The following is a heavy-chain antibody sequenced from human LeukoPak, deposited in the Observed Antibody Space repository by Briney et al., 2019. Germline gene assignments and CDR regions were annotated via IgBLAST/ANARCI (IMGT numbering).Heavy chain of an antibody. D-gene: IGHD3-10*01. V-gene: IGHV1-18*01. CDR1: GYTFTSYG. CDR2: ISAYNGNT. J-gene: IGHJ5*02. CDR3: ATISPMVRGVMRWFDP. Sequence: ASVKVSCKASGYTFTSYGISWVRQAPGQGLEWMGWISAYNGNTNYAQKLQGRVTMTTDTSTSTAYMELRSLRSEDTAVYYCATISPMVRGVMRWFDPWGQGTLVTVSS.